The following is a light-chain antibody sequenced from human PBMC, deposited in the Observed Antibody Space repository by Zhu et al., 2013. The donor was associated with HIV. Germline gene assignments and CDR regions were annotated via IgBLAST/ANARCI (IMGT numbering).Light chain of an antibody. CDR2: GAS. CDR1: QSVSST. Sequence: EIVMTQSPATLSVSPGERAILSCRASQSVSSTLAWYQQKRGQAPRLLIYGASSRATGIPDRFSGSGSGTDFTLTISRLEPEDFAVYYCQQYGSSPETFGQGTKLEIK. V-gene: IGKV3-20*01. J-gene: IGKJ2*01. CDR3: QQYGSSPET.